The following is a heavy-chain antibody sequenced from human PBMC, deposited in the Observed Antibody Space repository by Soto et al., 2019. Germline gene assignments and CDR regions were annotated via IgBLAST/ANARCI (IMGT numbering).Heavy chain of an antibody. CDR2: ISGYNGNT. CDR1: GYIFINYG. J-gene: IGHJ5*02. V-gene: IGHV1-18*01. D-gene: IGHD2-2*01. CDR3: ARDEVPAANWLDR. Sequence: ASVKVSCKASGYIFINYGITWVRQAPGQGLEWMGWISGYNGNTKYADKLQGRVTMTTDTSTTTAYMELRSLRSDDAAVYYCARDEVPAANWLDRWGQGTLVTVSS.